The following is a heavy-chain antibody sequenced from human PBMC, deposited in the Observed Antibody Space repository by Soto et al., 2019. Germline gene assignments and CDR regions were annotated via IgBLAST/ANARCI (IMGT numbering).Heavy chain of an antibody. D-gene: IGHD3-9*01. J-gene: IGHJ4*02. V-gene: IGHV1-3*01. CDR2: INAGNGNT. CDR1: GYTFTSYA. CDR3: ARDSESLIPDWVLWSAFDY. Sequence: QVQLVQSGAEVKKPGASVKVSCKASGYTFTSYAMHWVRQAPGQRLEWMGWINAGNGNTKYSQKFQGRVTITRDTSASTAYMELSSLRSEDTAVYYCARDSESLIPDWVLWSAFDYGGQGTLVTVSA.